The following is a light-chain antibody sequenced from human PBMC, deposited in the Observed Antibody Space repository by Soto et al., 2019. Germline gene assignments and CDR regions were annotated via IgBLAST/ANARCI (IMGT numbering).Light chain of an antibody. CDR3: QQYNSYSWT. Sequence: DIQMTQSPSTLSASVGDRVTITCRASQSISSWLAWYQQKPGKAPKLLIYDASSLASGVLSSFSGSGSGTEFTLTISSLQPDDFATYYCQQYNSYSWTFGQGTKVEIK. CDR2: DAS. CDR1: QSISSW. V-gene: IGKV1-5*01. J-gene: IGKJ1*01.